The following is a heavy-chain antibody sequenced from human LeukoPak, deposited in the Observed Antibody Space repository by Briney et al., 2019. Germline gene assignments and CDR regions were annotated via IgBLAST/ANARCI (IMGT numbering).Heavy chain of an antibody. V-gene: IGHV1-46*01. CDR3: ARSVVYYDSSGYYGRAFDY. CDR2: INPSGGST. J-gene: IGHJ4*02. D-gene: IGHD3-22*01. Sequence: ASVKVSCKASGYAFTSYYMHWVRQAPGQGLEWMGIINPSGGSTSYAQKFQGRVTMTRDTSTSTVYMELSSLRSEDTAVYYCARSVVYYDSSGYYGRAFDYWGQGTLVTVSS. CDR1: GYAFTSYY.